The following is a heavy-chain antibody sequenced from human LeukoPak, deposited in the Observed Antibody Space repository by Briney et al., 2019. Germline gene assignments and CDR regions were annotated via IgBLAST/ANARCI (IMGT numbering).Heavy chain of an antibody. Sequence: ASVKVSCKASGYTFTGYYMHWVRQAPGQGLEWMGWINPNSGGTNYAQKFQGRVTMTRDTSISTAYMELSRLRSDDTAVYYCAREPGSGWYSWFDPWGQGTPVTVSS. D-gene: IGHD6-19*01. CDR1: GYTFTGYY. V-gene: IGHV1-2*02. J-gene: IGHJ5*02. CDR2: INPNSGGT. CDR3: AREPGSGWYSWFDP.